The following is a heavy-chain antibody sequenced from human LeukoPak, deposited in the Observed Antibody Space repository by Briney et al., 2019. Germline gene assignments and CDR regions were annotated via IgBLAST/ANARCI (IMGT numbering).Heavy chain of an antibody. D-gene: IGHD2-2*01. CDR3: ARDLPPYCSSTSCYSGGLED. J-gene: IGHJ4*02. V-gene: IGHV3-30*03. Sequence: GGSLRLSCAASGFTFSSYSMNWVRQAPGKGLEWVAVISYDGSNKYYADSVKGRFTISRDNSKNTLYLQMNSLRAEDTAVYYCARDLPPYCSSTSCYSGGLEDWGQGTLVTVSS. CDR1: GFTFSSYS. CDR2: ISYDGSNK.